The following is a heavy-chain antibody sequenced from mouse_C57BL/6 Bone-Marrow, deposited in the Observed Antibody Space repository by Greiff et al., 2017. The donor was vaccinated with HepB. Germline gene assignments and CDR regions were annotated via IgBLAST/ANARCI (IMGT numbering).Heavy chain of an antibody. CDR2: ISYDGSN. V-gene: IGHV3-6*01. Sequence: EVKVEESGPGLVKPSQSLSLTCSVTGYSITSGYYWNWIRQFPGNKLEWMGYISYDGSNNYNPSLKNRISITRDTSKNQFFLKLNSVTTEDTATYYCAVDSFYAMDYWGQGTSVTVSS. CDR1: GYSITSGYY. CDR3: AVDSFYAMDY. J-gene: IGHJ4*01.